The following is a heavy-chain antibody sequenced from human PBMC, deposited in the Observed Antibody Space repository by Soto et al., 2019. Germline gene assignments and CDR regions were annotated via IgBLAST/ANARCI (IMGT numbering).Heavy chain of an antibody. Sequence: GGSLRLSCEDSGFTLSSYPMHWVRQAPGKGLEWVTVISYDGGNQYYADSVKGRFTISRDNSKDTLYLQMHSLRSDDTAVYFCARGPITQTSFIDHWGQGTLVTVSS. D-gene: IGHD1-20*01. CDR2: ISYDGGNQ. V-gene: IGHV3-30-3*01. J-gene: IGHJ4*02. CDR1: GFTLSSYP. CDR3: ARGPITQTSFIDH.